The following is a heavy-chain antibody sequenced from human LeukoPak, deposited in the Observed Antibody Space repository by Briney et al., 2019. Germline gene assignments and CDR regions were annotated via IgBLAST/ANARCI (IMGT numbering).Heavy chain of an antibody. CDR3: ARDRDYNLADSFDH. Sequence: GGSLRLSCSASGFTFDEFAMHWVRQPPGKGLEWVSGINFNGGTTRYAHSVKGRFTISRDNAKKALYLQMNGLRGEDTALYYCARDRDYNLADSFDHWGQGTLVTVSS. CDR2: INFNGGTT. D-gene: IGHD5-24*01. CDR1: GFTFDEFA. V-gene: IGHV3-9*01. J-gene: IGHJ4*02.